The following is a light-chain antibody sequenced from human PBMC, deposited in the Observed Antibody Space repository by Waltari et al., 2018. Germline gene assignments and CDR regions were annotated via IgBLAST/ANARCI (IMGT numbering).Light chain of an antibody. CDR3: QQYNDWPT. Sequence: EIVMTQSPGTLSVSPGERATLSCRAAQYISTNVAWYQQRPAQAPRLLIYAASTRAAGIPARFSGSGSGTDFTLTISSVQSEDFAVYLCQQYNDWPTFGQGTKLEIK. J-gene: IGKJ2*01. V-gene: IGKV3-15*01. CDR1: QYISTN. CDR2: AAS.